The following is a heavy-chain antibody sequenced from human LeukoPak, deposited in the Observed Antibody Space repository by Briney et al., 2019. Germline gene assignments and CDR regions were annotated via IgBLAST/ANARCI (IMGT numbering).Heavy chain of an antibody. Sequence: SETLSLTCAVYGGSFSGYYWSWIRQPPGKGLEWIGEINHSGSTNYNPSFKSRVTISVDTSKNQFSLKLSSVTAADTAVYYCARAGYSSGWTYFDYWGQGTLVTVSS. D-gene: IGHD6-19*01. V-gene: IGHV4-34*01. CDR2: INHSGST. CDR3: ARAGYSSGWTYFDY. CDR1: GGSFSGYY. J-gene: IGHJ4*02.